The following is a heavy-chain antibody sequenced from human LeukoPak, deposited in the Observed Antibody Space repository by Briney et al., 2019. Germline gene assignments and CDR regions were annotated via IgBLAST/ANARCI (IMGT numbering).Heavy chain of an antibody. D-gene: IGHD3-22*01. V-gene: IGHV1-69*06. CDR1: GGTFSSYA. J-gene: IGHJ6*03. CDR3: ARRDYYDSSGYYYGPYYYYMDV. CDR2: IIPIFGTA. Sequence: SVKVSCKASGGTFSSYAISWVRQAPGQGLEWMGGIIPIFGTANYAQKFQGRVTITADKSTSTAYMELSSLRSEDTAVYYCARRDYYDSSGYYYGPYYYYMDVWGKGTTVTVSS.